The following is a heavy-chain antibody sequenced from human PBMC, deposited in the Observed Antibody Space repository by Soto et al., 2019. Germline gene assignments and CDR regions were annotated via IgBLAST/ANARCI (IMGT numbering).Heavy chain of an antibody. CDR3: ARDRVESGYPEYFQH. V-gene: IGHV3-23*01. CDR2: ISGSGVST. Sequence: GGSLRLSCAASGFPFSSYAMSWVRQAPGKGLERVSGISGSGVSTHYADSVKGRFTISRDNSKNTLYLQMNSLRAEDTAVYYCARDRVESGYPEYFQHWGQGTLVTVSS. CDR1: GFPFSSYA. D-gene: IGHD3-22*01. J-gene: IGHJ1*01.